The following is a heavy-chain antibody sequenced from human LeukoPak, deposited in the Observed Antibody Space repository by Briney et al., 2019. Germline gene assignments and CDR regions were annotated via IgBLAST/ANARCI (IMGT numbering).Heavy chain of an antibody. J-gene: IGHJ4*02. V-gene: IGHV3-21*01. CDR2: ISSSSSYI. Sequence: GGSPRLSCAASGFTFSSYSMNWVRQAPGKGLEWVSSISSSSSYIYYADSVKGRFTISRDNAKNSLYLQMNSLRAEDTAVYYCARDPIKRGYYFDYWGQGTLVTVSS. CDR3: ARDPIKRGYYFDY. D-gene: IGHD3-10*01. CDR1: GFTFSSYS.